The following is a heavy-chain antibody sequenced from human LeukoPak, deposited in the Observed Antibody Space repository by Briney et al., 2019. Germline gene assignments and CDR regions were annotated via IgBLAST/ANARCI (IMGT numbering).Heavy chain of an antibody. CDR3: ARDEVDIVVVVAELMGATTEGGAFDI. CDR2: ISAYNGNT. CDR1: GYTFTSYG. D-gene: IGHD2-15*01. V-gene: IGHV1-18*01. J-gene: IGHJ3*02. Sequence: GASVKVSCKASGYTFTSYGISWVRQAPGQGLEWMGWISAYNGNTNYAQKLQGRVTMTTDTSTSTAYMELRSLRSDDTAVYYCARDEVDIVVVVAELMGATTEGGAFDIWGQGTMVTVSS.